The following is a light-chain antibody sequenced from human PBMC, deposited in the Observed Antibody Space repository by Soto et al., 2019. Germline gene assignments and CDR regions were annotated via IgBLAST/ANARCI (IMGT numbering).Light chain of an antibody. CDR3: QQYNNWPPWT. J-gene: IGKJ1*01. CDR2: DTS. V-gene: IGKV3-15*01. CDR1: QSFSST. Sequence: EIVLTQSPGTLSLSPGERASLSCRASQSFSSTYLAWYQQKPGQAPRLLIGDTSTRATGNPARCSGSGSGTDFTLTISSQQDEDVAVYYCQQYNNWPPWTFGQGTKVEIK.